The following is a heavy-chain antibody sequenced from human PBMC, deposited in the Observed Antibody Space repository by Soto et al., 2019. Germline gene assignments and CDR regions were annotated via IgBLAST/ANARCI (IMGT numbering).Heavy chain of an antibody. CDR2: IYWDDDK. J-gene: IGHJ4*02. D-gene: IGHD2-15*01. CDR1: GFSLSTSGVG. CDR3: AHRRNVELGPLRLFDY. Sequence: QITLKESGPTLVKPTQTLTLTCTFSGFSLSTSGVGVGWIRQPPGEALEWLALIYWDDDKRYSPSLKSRLTITKDTSKNQVVLTMTDMGPVDTATYFCAHRRNVELGPLRLFDYWGQGTQVTVSS. V-gene: IGHV2-5*02.